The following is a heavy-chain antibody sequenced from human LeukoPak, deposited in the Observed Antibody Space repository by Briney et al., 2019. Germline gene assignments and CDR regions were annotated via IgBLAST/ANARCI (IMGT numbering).Heavy chain of an antibody. D-gene: IGHD3-10*01. Sequence: SVKVSCKASGGSFSSYALSWVRQAPGQGLEWMGGIIPIFGTANYAQKFQGRVTITADESTSTAYMELSSLRSEDTAVYYCARGYLKWFGELLGNWFDPWGQGTLVTVSS. CDR2: IIPIFGTA. CDR1: GGSFSSYA. J-gene: IGHJ5*02. CDR3: ARGYLKWFGELLGNWFDP. V-gene: IGHV1-69*01.